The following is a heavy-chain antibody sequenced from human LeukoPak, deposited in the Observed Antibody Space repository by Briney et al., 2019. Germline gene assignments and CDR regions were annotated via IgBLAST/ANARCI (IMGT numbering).Heavy chain of an antibody. J-gene: IGHJ4*02. CDR1: GFTFSSYS. Sequence: GGSLRLSCAASGFTFSSYSMNWVRQAPGKGLEWVSSISSSSYIYYADSVKGRFTISRDNAKTSLYLQMNSLRAEDTAVYYCARDRVTMVRGVIIPNDYWGQGTLVTVSS. CDR3: ARDRVTMVRGVIIPNDY. D-gene: IGHD3-10*01. V-gene: IGHV3-21*01. CDR2: ISSSSYI.